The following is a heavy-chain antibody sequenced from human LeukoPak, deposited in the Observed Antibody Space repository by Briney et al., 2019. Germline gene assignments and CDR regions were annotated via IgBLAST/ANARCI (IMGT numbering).Heavy chain of an antibody. V-gene: IGHV4-59*08. CDR2: IYYSGST. D-gene: IGHD2-2*01. J-gene: IGHJ4*02. CDR1: GASISSYY. CDR3: ARHDCSSTSCSHFDY. Sequence: SETLSLTCSVSGASISSYYWSWIRQPPGKGLEWIGYIYYSGSTNYNPSLKSRVTISVDTSKNQFSLKLSSVTAADTAVYYCARHDCSSTSCSHFDYWGQGTLVTVSS.